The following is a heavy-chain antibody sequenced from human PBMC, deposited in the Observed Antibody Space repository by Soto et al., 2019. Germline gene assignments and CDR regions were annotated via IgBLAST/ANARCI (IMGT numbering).Heavy chain of an antibody. V-gene: IGHV4-4*07. J-gene: IGHJ4*02. D-gene: IGHD3-22*01. CDR3: ARVGDSGYYWYFDY. CDR1: GDSITPYY. CDR2: VFSSGTT. Sequence: SETLSLTCTVSGDSITPYYWTWIRQAAGKRLECIGRVFSSGTTNYNPSLKSRVTMSVDTSKNQLSLKLTSVTAADTAVYYCARVGDSGYYWYFDYWGQGALVTVSS.